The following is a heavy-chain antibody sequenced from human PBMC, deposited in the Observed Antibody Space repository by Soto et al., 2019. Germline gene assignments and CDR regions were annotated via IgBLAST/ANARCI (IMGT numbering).Heavy chain of an antibody. D-gene: IGHD2-21*01. Sequence: ASVKVSCKASGYTFTSYGISWVRQAPGQGLEWMGWISAYNGNTNYSQKLQGRVTMTTDTSASTAYMELSSLRSDDTAMYYCARPEINYSSLDSWGQGTRVTVPS. CDR1: GYTFTSYG. J-gene: IGHJ4*02. CDR2: ISAYNGNT. V-gene: IGHV1-18*01. CDR3: ARPEINYSSLDS.